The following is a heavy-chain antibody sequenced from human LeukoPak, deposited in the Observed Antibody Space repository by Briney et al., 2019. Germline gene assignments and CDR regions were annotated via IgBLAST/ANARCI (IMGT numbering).Heavy chain of an antibody. Sequence: SETLSLTCTVSGYSISSGYYWGWIRQPPGKGLEWIGSIYHSGSTYYNPSLKSRVTISVDTSKNQFSLKLSSVTAADTAVYYCAGGYNWNGPLAFWGQGTLVTVSS. CDR3: AGGYNWNGPLAF. V-gene: IGHV4-38-2*02. D-gene: IGHD1-20*01. CDR2: IYHSGST. CDR1: GYSISSGYY. J-gene: IGHJ4*02.